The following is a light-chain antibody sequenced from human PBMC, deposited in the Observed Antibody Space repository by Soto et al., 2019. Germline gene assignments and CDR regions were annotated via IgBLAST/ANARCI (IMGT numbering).Light chain of an antibody. CDR2: EVT. Sequence: QSVLTQPASVSGSPGQSITISCTGTSSDVGGYIYVSWYQQHPGKAPKLMIYEVTNRPSGVSNRFSASKSGNTASLTISGLQAEDEAHYYCSSYTSTSTEIFGGGTQLTVL. CDR3: SSYTSTSTEI. CDR1: SSDVGGYIY. J-gene: IGLJ2*01. V-gene: IGLV2-14*01.